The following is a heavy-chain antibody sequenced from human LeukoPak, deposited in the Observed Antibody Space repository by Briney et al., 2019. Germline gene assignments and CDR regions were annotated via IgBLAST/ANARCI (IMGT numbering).Heavy chain of an antibody. J-gene: IGHJ4*02. Sequence: PGRSLRLSCTASGFTFGDYAMSWVRQAPGKGLEWVGFIRSKAYGGTTEYAASVKGRFTISRDDSKSIAYLQMNSLKTEDTAVYYCTRVSGRYGFDYWGQGTLVTVYS. CDR1: GFTFGDYA. D-gene: IGHD5-18*01. V-gene: IGHV3-49*04. CDR2: IRSKAYGGTT. CDR3: TRVSGRYGFDY.